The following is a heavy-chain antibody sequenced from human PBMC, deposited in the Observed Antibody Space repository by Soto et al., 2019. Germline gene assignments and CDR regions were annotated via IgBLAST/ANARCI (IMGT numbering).Heavy chain of an antibody. CDR3: ARGRSSVPDRRGIGYYGLDV. J-gene: IGHJ6*02. CDR1: GGSFSGYY. V-gene: IGHV4-34*01. Sequence: QVQLQQWGAEVLKPSETLSLTCVVNGGSFSGYYWSWIRQSPGKGLEWIGEINDSGITDSNPSLESRVTISVDMSKNPFSLNLKSVTAAASAVYHCARGRSSVPDRRGIGYYGLDVWGQGTTVTVSS. D-gene: IGHD6-6*01. CDR2: INDSGIT.